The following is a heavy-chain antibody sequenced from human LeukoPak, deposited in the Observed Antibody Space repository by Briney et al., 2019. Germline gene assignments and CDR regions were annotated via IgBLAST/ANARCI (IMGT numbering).Heavy chain of an antibody. D-gene: IGHD6-6*01. V-gene: IGHV3-23*01. Sequence: GGSLRLSCAASGFTFSSYAMSWVRQAPGKALEWVSGISGGGSSTYYADSVKGRLTISRDNSRNPLYVQMNSLRADDTAVYYCAKWTFGTSSFDSWGQGTLVTVSS. J-gene: IGHJ4*02. CDR3: AKWTFGTSSFDS. CDR2: ISGGGSST. CDR1: GFTFSSYA.